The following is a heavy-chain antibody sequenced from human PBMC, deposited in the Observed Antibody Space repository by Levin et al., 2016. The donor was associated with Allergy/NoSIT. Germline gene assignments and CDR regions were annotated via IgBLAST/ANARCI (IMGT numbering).Heavy chain of an antibody. CDR3: ARDSDCGGDCYWPHGIFDM. D-gene: IGHD2-21*02. J-gene: IGHJ3*02. CDR1: GFTFSDYA. V-gene: IGHV3-30-3*01. Sequence: LSLTCAASGFTFSDYAMHWVRQAPGKGLEWVAVISNDGSIKYYADSVKGRFTISRDNSKNTLYLQLNSLRAEDTAVYNCARDSDCGGDCYWPHGIFDMWGQGTMVTVSS. CDR2: ISNDGSIK.